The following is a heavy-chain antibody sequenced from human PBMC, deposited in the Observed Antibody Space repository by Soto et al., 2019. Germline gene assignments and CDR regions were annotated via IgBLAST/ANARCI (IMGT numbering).Heavy chain of an antibody. CDR2: IYPGDSDT. V-gene: IGHV5-51*01. CDR1: GYSFTSYW. CDR3: ARPFDTSGWYDH. J-gene: IGHJ5*02. Sequence: GESLKISCKGSGYSFTSYWIAWVRQMPGKGLECMGIIYPGDSDTRYSPSFEGQVTISADKSINTAYLQWSSLKASDSAMYYCARPFDTSGWYDHWGQGTLVPSPQ. D-gene: IGHD6-19*01.